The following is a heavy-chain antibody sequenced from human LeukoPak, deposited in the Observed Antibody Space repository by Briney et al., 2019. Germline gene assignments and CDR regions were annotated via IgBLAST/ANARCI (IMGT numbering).Heavy chain of an antibody. CDR1: GLTINNNY. CDR3: ATTPSNSSP. V-gene: IGHV3-66*01. CDR2: IYANGDT. J-gene: IGHJ5*02. D-gene: IGHD6-13*01. Sequence: RSGGSLRLSCAASGLTINNNYWHWVRQAPGKRLEWVSIIYANGDTLYAASVRGRFTFSRDNSKNTLYLQMNSLRAEDTAVYYCATTPSNSSPWGQGTLVTVSS.